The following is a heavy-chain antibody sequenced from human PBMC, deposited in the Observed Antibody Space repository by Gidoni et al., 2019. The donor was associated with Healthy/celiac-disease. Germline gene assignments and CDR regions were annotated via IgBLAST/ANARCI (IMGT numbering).Heavy chain of an antibody. J-gene: IGHJ4*02. D-gene: IGHD3-16*01. CDR1: GFTFSNAW. Sequence: EVQLVESGGGLVKPGGSLRLSCAASGFTFSNAWMSWVRQAPGKGLEWVGRIKSKTDGGTTDYAAPVKGRFTISRDDSKNTLYLQMNSLKTEDTAVYYCTTDAGVRLGEFQPFDYWGQGTLVTVSS. CDR3: TTDAGVRLGEFQPFDY. V-gene: IGHV3-15*01. CDR2: IKSKTDGGTT.